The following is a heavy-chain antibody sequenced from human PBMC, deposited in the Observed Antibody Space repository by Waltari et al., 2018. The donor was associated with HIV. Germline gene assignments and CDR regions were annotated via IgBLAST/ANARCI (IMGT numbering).Heavy chain of an antibody. CDR1: NFSVSGKH. V-gene: IGHV3-53*01. J-gene: IGHJ5*02. CDR2: IYPDDTT. CDR3: ATGVRYYGP. Sequence: AESGGRLIQSGGSLGLSRTPSNFSVSGKHVTWIRQAPGGSLEWVAVIYPDDTTHYADSVSGRFTISRAKSRTTVLLLMNGLFVDDTATYFCATGVRYYGPWGQGTRVTVSS. D-gene: IGHD3-10*01.